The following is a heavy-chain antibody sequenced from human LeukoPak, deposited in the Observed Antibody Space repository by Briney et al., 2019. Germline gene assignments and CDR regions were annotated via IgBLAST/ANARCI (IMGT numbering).Heavy chain of an antibody. CDR2: ISSSGSYT. J-gene: IGHJ5*02. CDR3: AREGVA. V-gene: IGHV3-11*06. CDR1: GFAFDNFA. Sequence: GGSLRLSCAASGFAFDNFAMHWVRQAPGKGLEWVSYISSSGSYTNYADSVKGRFTISRDNAKNSLYLQMNSLRAEDTAVYYCAREGVAWGQGTLVTVSS.